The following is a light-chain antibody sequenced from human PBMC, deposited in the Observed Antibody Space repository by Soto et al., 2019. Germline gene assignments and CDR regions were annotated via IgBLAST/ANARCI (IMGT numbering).Light chain of an antibody. V-gene: IGKV1-5*01. J-gene: IGKJ1*01. CDR1: QRISGW. Sequence: DIQMTQSPSTLSAAVGDSVTITCRASQRISGWVAWLQQRPGKAPNLLIYDVSALPRGVPSRLSGSGSGTEFTLTITNLQPDDYGTYYCQQYDSYLATFGKGNKVDI. CDR2: DVS. CDR3: QQYDSYLAT.